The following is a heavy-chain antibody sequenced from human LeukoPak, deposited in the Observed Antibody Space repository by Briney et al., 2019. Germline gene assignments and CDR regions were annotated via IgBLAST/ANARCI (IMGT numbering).Heavy chain of an antibody. CDR3: ARGAYYYDTAPPDP. CDR1: GYTFTSYY. V-gene: IGHV1-8*02. J-gene: IGHJ5*02. Sequence: ASVKVSCKASGYTFTSYYMHWVRQATGQGLEWMGWMNPNSGNTGYAQKFQGRVTMTRNTSISTAYMELSSLRSEDTAVYYCARGAYYYDTAPPDPWGQGTLVTVSS. CDR2: MNPNSGNT. D-gene: IGHD3-22*01.